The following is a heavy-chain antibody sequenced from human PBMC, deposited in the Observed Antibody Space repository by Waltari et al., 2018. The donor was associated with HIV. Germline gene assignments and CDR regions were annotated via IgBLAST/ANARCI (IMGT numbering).Heavy chain of an antibody. J-gene: IGHJ3*01. V-gene: IGHV3-23*01. CDR1: GFIFTDFA. CDR2: IRGGGET. Sequence: QLLESGGGVVERGGSLRLSCAASGFIFTDFAMDWVRQAPGKGLEWVSAIRGGGETFYADSVKGRFTISRDNSKNTLYLQMNSLRADDAAVYYCVKDSGRAADVFDLWGQGTMVTVSS. CDR3: VKDSGRAADVFDL. D-gene: IGHD3-10*01.